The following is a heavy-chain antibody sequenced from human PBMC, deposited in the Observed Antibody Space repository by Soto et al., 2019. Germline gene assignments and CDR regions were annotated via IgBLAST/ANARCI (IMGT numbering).Heavy chain of an antibody. CDR2: ISSSSSTI. D-gene: IGHD3-10*01. J-gene: IGHJ6*03. Sequence: GGLLRLSCAASGFTFSSYSMNWVRQAPGKGLEWVSYISSSSSTIYYADSVKGRFTISRDNAKNSLYLQMNSLRAEDTAVYYCARETWFGELLYYYYYMDVWGKGTTVTVSS. CDR1: GFTFSSYS. CDR3: ARETWFGELLYYYYYMDV. V-gene: IGHV3-48*01.